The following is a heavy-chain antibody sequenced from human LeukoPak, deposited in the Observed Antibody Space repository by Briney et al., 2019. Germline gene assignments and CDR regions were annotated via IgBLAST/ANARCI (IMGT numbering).Heavy chain of an antibody. D-gene: IGHD5-24*01. J-gene: IGHJ4*02. Sequence: GGSLRLSCAASGFTFSSYWMHWVRQAPGKGLVWVSRINSAGSDTSYADSVKGRFTISRDNAKNTLYLQMNSLRAEDTAVYYCAKRKDGYTGGESFDYWGQGTLVTVSS. V-gene: IGHV3-74*01. CDR2: INSAGSDT. CDR1: GFTFSSYW. CDR3: AKRKDGYTGGESFDY.